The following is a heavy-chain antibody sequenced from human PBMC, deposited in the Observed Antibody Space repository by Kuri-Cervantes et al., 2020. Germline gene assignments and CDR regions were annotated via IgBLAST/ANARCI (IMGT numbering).Heavy chain of an antibody. V-gene: IGHV3-9*01. J-gene: IGHJ4*02. CDR3: AKEKGGWYY. CDR2: INWNSDNI. CDR1: GFTFDDYA. D-gene: IGHD6-19*01. Sequence: SLKISCAASGFTFDDYAMHWVRQAPGKGLEWVSGINWNSDNIGYADSVKGRFTISRDNAKNSLYLQMNSLRAEDTALYYCAKEKGGWYYWGQGTLVTVSS.